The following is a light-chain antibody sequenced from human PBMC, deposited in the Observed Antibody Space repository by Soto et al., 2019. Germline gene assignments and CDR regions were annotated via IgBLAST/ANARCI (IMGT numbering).Light chain of an antibody. CDR1: QNIRSR. CDR2: DAS. Sequence: DFQMNQSPSTLSASVGDRVTITCRASQNIRSRLAWFQQKPGKAPKLLIYDASSLESGVPSRFSGSGSGTEFTLTISSLQPDDFATYYCQQYNSYSEWTFGQGTKVDIK. CDR3: QQYNSYSEWT. V-gene: IGKV1-5*01. J-gene: IGKJ1*01.